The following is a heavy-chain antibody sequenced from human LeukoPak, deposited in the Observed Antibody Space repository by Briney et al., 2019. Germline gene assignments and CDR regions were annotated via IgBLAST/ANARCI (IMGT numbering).Heavy chain of an antibody. CDR3: ARDDIAVAGILDY. J-gene: IGHJ4*02. V-gene: IGHV4-61*02. D-gene: IGHD6-19*01. CDR1: GGSISSGSYY. Sequence: PSETLSLTCTVSGGSISSGSYYWSWIRQPAGKGLEWIGRIYTSGSTNYNPSLKSRVTISVDTSKNQFSLKLSSVTAADTAVYYCARDDIAVAGILDYWGQGTLVTVSS. CDR2: IYTSGST.